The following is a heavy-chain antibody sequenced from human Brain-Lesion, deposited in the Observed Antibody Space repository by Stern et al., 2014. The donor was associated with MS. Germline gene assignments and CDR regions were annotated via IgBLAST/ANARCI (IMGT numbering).Heavy chain of an antibody. Sequence: VQLVQSGPGLVKPSETLSLTCTVAGGSVSSTSYAWAWIRQPPGKGLEWIGTIYYSGNTYYSPSLKSRLTISLDPSKNQFPRQRSLGTAADTAVYYCAGEEDIRYCSGGSCTGNWFDPWGQGTLVTVSS. CDR3: AGEEDIRYCSGGSCTGNWFDP. D-gene: IGHD2-15*01. CDR2: IYYSGNT. V-gene: IGHV4-39*01. J-gene: IGHJ5*02. CDR1: GGSVSSTSYA.